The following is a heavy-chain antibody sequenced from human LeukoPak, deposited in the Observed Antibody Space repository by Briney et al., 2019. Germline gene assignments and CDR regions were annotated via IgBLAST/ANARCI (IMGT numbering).Heavy chain of an antibody. CDR1: GYIFTTYG. CDR2: IIPIFGTA. V-gene: IGHV1-69*13. D-gene: IGHD5-12*01. J-gene: IGHJ4*02. CDR3: ARGSIRTDLDY. Sequence: SVKVSCKASGYIFTTYGFSWVRQAPGQGLEWMGGIIPIFGTANYAQKFQGRVTITADESTSTAYMELSSLRSEDTAVYYCARGSIRTDLDYWGQGTLVTVSS.